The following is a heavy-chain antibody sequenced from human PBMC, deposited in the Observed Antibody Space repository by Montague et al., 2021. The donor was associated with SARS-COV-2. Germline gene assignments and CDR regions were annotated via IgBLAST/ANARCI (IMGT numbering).Heavy chain of an antibody. CDR2: ISNSGGS. Sequence: SLRLSCAASGFAFSDYAMSWVRQAPGKGLEWVSAISNSGGSYYADSVKGRFTMSRDNSKNTLYLQMNSLRAEDTAVYYCAKQGCSSTSCYANCWGQGTLVTVSS. V-gene: IGHV3-23*01. D-gene: IGHD2-2*01. CDR1: GFAFSDYA. J-gene: IGHJ4*02. CDR3: AKQGCSSTSCYANC.